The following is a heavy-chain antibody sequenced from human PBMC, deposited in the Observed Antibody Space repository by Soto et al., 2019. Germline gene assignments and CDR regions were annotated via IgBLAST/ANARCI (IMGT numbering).Heavy chain of an antibody. CDR2: ISWNSGSI. CDR1: GYTVDDYA. Sequence: HPGGSLRLSCAASGYTVDDYAMHWVRQAPGQGLEWVSGISWNSGSIGYVDSVKGRFTISRDNAKNSLYLQMNSLRAEDTAVYYCARDVRGSRGLVVTYYYGMDVWGQGTTVTVSS. V-gene: IGHV3-9*01. CDR3: ARDVRGSRGLVVTYYYGMDV. D-gene: IGHD3-22*01. J-gene: IGHJ6*02.